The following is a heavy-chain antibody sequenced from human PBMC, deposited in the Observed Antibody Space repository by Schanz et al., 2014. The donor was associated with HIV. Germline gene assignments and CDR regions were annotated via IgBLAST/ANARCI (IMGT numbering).Heavy chain of an antibody. Sequence: WTWIRQSPGKGLEWIGNIDHSGSTYYNPSLKSRVTISIHMSKNQFSLKLTPVTAADTAVYYCASLYSHFFDNWGQGTLVTVSS. J-gene: IGHJ4*02. CDR3: ASLYSHFFDN. CDR2: IDHSGST. D-gene: IGHD2-21*01. V-gene: IGHV4-30-2*06.